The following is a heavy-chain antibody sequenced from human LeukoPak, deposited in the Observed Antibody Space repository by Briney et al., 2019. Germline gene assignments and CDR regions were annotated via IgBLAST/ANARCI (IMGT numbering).Heavy chain of an antibody. Sequence: GGSLRLSCAASGFTFSSYWMHWVRQAPGKGLVWVSRINTDGSSTSYADSVKGRFTISRDNAKNTLYLQMNSLRAEDTAVYYCARGRYYYDSSGYRDAFDIWGQGTMVTVSS. D-gene: IGHD3-22*01. CDR1: GFTFSSYW. CDR3: ARGRYYYDSSGYRDAFDI. V-gene: IGHV3-74*01. J-gene: IGHJ3*02. CDR2: INTDGSST.